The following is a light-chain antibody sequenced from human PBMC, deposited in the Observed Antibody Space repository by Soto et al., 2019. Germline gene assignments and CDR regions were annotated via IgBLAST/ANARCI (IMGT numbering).Light chain of an antibody. J-gene: IGLJ2*01. CDR1: SGHTTYA. CDR3: QTWASGIQV. CDR2: INSDGSH. Sequence: QLVLTQSPSASASLGASVKLTCSLSSGHTTYAIAWHQQQPKKGPRFLMMINSDGSHRKGDGIPDRFSGSSSGAERYLTISSLQSEDEADYYCQTWASGIQVFGGGTKVTVL. V-gene: IGLV4-69*01.